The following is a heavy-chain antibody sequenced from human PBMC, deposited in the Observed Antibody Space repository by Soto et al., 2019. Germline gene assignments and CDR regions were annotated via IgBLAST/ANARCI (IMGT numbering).Heavy chain of an antibody. J-gene: IGHJ4*02. D-gene: IGHD3-9*01. CDR1: GFTFSSYA. Sequence: GGSLRLSCAASGFTFSSYAMSWVRQAPGKGLEWVSAISGSGGSTYYADSVKGRFTISRDNSKNTLYLQMNSLRAEDTAVYYCAITRYFDWFHFCGQGTLGTVSS. CDR3: AITRYFDWFHF. V-gene: IGHV3-23*01. CDR2: ISGSGGST.